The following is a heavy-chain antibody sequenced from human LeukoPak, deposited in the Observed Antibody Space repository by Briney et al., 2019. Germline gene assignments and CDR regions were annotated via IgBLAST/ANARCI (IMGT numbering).Heavy chain of an antibody. J-gene: IGHJ6*01. CDR3: AINGASFYFYGMYG. V-gene: IGHV6-1*01. CDR1: GDNVSSNSAA. Sequence: SPTLSLTFALSGDNVSSNSAAWNWVRQPPSRGLEWLGRTYFRSKGYHDYAVSEKSRITINPDTSNNLFSLLLPSVTPQDTAVYFLAINGASFYFYGMYGCGKRTTDTV. D-gene: IGHD3-10*01. CDR2: TYFRSKGYH.